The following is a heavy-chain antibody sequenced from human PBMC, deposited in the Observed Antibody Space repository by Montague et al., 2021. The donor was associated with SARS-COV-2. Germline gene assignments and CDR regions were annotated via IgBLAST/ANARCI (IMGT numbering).Heavy chain of an antibody. V-gene: IGHV4-59*01. Sequence: SETLSLTCTASFGSISTYYWSWIRQPPGKGLEWIGFIFYNGSTRYNPSLKGRVSISLDTSKNQFSLKLSSVTAADTAVYYCARQDAWAYCGDECYRGWFDSWGQGTLVTVSS. J-gene: IGHJ5*01. CDR3: ARQDAWAYCGDECYRGWFDS. CDR1: FGSISTYY. D-gene: IGHD2-21*01. CDR2: IFYNGST.